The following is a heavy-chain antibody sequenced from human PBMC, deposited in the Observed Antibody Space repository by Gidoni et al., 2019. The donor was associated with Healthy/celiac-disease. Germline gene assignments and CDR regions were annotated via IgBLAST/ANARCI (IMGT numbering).Heavy chain of an antibody. V-gene: IGHV4-61*02. CDR2: IYTSGRT. Sequence: QVQMQESGPGRVKPSQTVSRTSTDSGGSISSGSDYWSWIRQPAGKGLEWIGRIYTSGRTNSHPSLKSRLTISVDTSKNQFSLKLSSVTAADTPVYYCARNDFWSALGMDVWGQGTTVTVSS. D-gene: IGHD3-3*01. CDR3: ARNDFWSALGMDV. CDR1: GGSISSGSDY. J-gene: IGHJ6*02.